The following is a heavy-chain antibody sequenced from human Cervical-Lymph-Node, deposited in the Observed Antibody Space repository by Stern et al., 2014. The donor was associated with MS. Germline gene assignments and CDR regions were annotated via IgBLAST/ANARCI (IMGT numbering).Heavy chain of an antibody. CDR1: GGSISSGGYY. J-gene: IGHJ4*02. CDR2: IYYSGST. CDR3: ARGVLAAAGTGGFDY. Sequence: QLQLQESGPGLVKPSQTLSLTCTVSGGSISSGGYYWSWIRQHPGKGLEWIGYIYYSGSTYYNPSLKSRVTISVDTSKNQFSLKLSSVTAADTAVYYCARGVLAAAGTGGFDYWGQGTLVTVSS. D-gene: IGHD6-13*01. V-gene: IGHV4-31*03.